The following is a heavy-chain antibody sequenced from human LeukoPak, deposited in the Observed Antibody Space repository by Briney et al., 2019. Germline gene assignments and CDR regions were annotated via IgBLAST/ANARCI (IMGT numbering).Heavy chain of an antibody. J-gene: IGHJ5*02. CDR3: AREGDSSSVGWFDP. Sequence: GGSLRLSCAASGSGFIFSNYGMRWVRQAPGKGLEWVSAISGTGASTFYADSVKGRCIVSRDNPKKTVHLQMTNLRAEDTGVYYCAREGDSSSVGWFDPWGQGTLVTVSS. CDR2: ISGTGAST. D-gene: IGHD6-13*01. V-gene: IGHV3-23*01. CDR1: GSGFIFSNYG.